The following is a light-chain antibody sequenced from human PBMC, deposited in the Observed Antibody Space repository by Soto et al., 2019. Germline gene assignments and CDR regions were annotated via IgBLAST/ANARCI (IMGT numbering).Light chain of an antibody. J-gene: IGKJ1*01. Sequence: EIVLTQSPGTLSLSPGERATLSCRASQSVSSSSLAWYQQKPGQAPSLLIYGASSRATGIPDRFSGSGPGTDFTLTISRLEPEDFAVYYCQQYGSSPWTFCQGTKVDIK. CDR2: GAS. V-gene: IGKV3-20*01. CDR3: QQYGSSPWT. CDR1: QSVSSSS.